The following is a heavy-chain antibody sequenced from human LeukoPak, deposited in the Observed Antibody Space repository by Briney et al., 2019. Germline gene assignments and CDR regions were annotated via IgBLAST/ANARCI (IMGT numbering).Heavy chain of an antibody. CDR2: INPNSGGT. Sequence: ASVKVSCKASGYTFTGYYMHWVRQAPGQGHEWMGWINPNSGGTNYAQKFQGRVTMTRDTSISTAYMELSRLRSDDTAVYYCARDQPRGYSGYDFRRDYYYYGMDVWGQGTTVTVSS. V-gene: IGHV1-2*02. CDR3: ARDQPRGYSGYDFRRDYYYYGMDV. D-gene: IGHD5-12*01. CDR1: GYTFTGYY. J-gene: IGHJ6*02.